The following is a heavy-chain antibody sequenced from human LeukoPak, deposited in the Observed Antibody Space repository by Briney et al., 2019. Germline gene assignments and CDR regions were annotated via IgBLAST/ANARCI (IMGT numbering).Heavy chain of an antibody. CDR3: ARVRSSGCDY. J-gene: IGHJ4*02. CDR1: GVSFSGYY. CDR2: INHSGST. D-gene: IGHD6-19*01. V-gene: IGHV4-34*01. Sequence: SETLSLICAVYGVSFSGYYWSWIRQPPGKGLEWIGEINHSGSTNYNPSLKSRVTISVDKSKDQFSLKLSSVTAAETAVYYRARVRSSGCDYWGQGTLVTVSS.